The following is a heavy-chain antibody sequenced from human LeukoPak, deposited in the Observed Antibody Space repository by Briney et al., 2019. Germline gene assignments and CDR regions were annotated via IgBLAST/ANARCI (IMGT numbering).Heavy chain of an antibody. D-gene: IGHD2-15*01. J-gene: IGHJ4*02. V-gene: IGHV3-66*02. Sequence: GGSLRLSCAASGFTFSDSWMSWVRQAPGKGLEWVSVIYTEGTTYYADSVKGRFTISRDNSKNTVYLQVISLKVENTAVYDSACEVDWGEGGLVTVS. CDR3: ACEVD. CDR2: IYTEGTT. CDR1: GFTFSDSW.